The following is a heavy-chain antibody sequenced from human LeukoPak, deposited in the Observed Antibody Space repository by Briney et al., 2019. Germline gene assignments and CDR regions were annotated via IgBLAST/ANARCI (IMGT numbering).Heavy chain of an antibody. D-gene: IGHD2-15*01. CDR2: VSANGDTI. V-gene: IGHV3-48*03. J-gene: IGHJ4*02. Sequence: GGSLRLSCAASGFTFNTYEMNYVRQAPGKGLEWISYVSANGDTIYYADPVRGRFTISRDNAKNSLYLQMNSLRAEDTASYYFVSAHSGLLDYWGQGNLVTVAS. CDR1: GFTFNTYE. CDR3: VSAHSGLLDY.